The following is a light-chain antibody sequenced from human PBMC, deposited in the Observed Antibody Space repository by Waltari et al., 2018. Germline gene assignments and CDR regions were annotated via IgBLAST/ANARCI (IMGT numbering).Light chain of an antibody. J-gene: IGLJ1*01. CDR3: ISYTSSRHYV. V-gene: IGLV2-14*03. Sequence: QSALPQPASVSGSPGQSITISCTGSSSDVGGYQYVSWYQQHPGKAPKLIIFDVSGRPFGVSTRFSGSKSGNTASLTISGLQPDDEADYHCISYTSSRHYVFGSGTKVIVL. CDR2: DVS. CDR1: SSDVGGYQY.